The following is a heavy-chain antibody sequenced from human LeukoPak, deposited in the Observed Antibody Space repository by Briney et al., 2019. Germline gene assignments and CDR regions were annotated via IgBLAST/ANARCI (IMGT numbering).Heavy chain of an antibody. J-gene: IGHJ4*02. CDR2: IWKDGSEK. V-gene: IGHV3-7*01. CDR3: ARGSTSFDY. Sequence: GGSLRLSCAASGFTFSSYWMSWVRQAPGKGLEWVANIWKDGSEKNYVDSVKSRFTTFTDNAKISLSLQMNSPRADDTAVYYCARGSTSFDYWGQGTLVTVSS. CDR1: GFTFSSYW.